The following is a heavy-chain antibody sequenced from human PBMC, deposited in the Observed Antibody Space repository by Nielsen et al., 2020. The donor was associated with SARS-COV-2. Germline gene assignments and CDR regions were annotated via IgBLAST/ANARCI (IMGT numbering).Heavy chain of an antibody. J-gene: IGHJ6*02. CDR2: MNPNSGNT. CDR1: GYTFTSYD. Sequence: ASVKVSCKASGYTFTSYDINWVRQATGQGLEWMGWMNPNSGNTGYAQKFQGRVTMTRNTSISTAYMELSSLRSEDTAVYYCARAFFPQQLAYSHISVVWGQGTTVTVSS. D-gene: IGHD6-13*01. CDR3: ARAFFPQQLAYSHISVV. V-gene: IGHV1-8*01.